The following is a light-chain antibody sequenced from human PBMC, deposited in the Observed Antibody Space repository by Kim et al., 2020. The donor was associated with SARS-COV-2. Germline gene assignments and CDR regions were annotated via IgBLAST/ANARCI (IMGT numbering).Light chain of an antibody. CDR2: QDS. J-gene: IGLJ2*01. V-gene: IGLV3-1*01. Sequence: QGRTASTTYTGHKCGDKYADWYHQKPGQSPVLGIYQDSKQPSGIPERFSGSNSGNTATLTISGTQAMDEADYYCQAWDSSIVVFGGGTQLTVL. CDR1: KCGDKY. CDR3: QAWDSSIVV.